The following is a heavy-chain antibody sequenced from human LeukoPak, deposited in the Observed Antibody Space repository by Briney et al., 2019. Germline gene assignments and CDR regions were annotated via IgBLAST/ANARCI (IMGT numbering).Heavy chain of an antibody. CDR2: IYPGDSDT. D-gene: IGHD3-10*01. Sequence: GASLQISSQASGYSFTSYWIGWVRQMPGNRLEWMGIIYPGDSDTRYSPSFQGQVTISADKSISTAYLQWSSLEASDTAMYYCARQNYYGSGSYAGDYWGQGTLVTVSS. V-gene: IGHV5-51*01. J-gene: IGHJ4*02. CDR3: ARQNYYGSGSYAGDY. CDR1: GYSFTSYW.